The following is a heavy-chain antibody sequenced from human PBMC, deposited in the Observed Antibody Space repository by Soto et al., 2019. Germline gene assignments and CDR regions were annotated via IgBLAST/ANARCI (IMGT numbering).Heavy chain of an antibody. J-gene: IGHJ4*02. CDR2: ISYDGSNK. V-gene: IGHV3-30-3*01. Sequence: GGSLRLSCAASGFTFSSYAMHWVRQAPGKGLEWVAVISYDGSNKYYADSVKGRFTISRDNSKNTLYLQMNSLRAEDTAVYYCARESYYDSSGYSPSSYYFDYWGQGTLVTVSS. CDR3: ARESYYDSSGYSPSSYYFDY. CDR1: GFTFSSYA. D-gene: IGHD3-22*01.